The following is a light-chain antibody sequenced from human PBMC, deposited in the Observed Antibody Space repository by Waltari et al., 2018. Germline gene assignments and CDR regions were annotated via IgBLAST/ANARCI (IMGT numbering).Light chain of an antibody. CDR2: DAS. CDR3: QQRSNWPSIT. CDR1: QSVSRS. V-gene: IGKV3-11*01. J-gene: IGKJ5*01. Sequence: EIVLTQSPATLSLSPGERATLACRATQSVSRSLAWYQQKPGQAPSLLIYDASNRATGIPARFSGSGSETDFTLTISSLEPEDFAVYYCQQRSNWPSITFGQGTRLEIK.